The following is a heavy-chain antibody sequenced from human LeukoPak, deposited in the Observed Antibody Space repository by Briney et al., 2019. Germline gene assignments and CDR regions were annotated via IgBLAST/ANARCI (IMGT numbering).Heavy chain of an antibody. Sequence: QPGRSLRLSCAASGVTFSSNNMHWVRQAPGKGLEWVGFISYDGSNKYYADSVKGRFTISRDNSKNTLYLQLNSLRAEHTAVCYCATYTTSWSNFDHWGQGTLVTVSS. CDR1: GVTFSSNN. CDR3: ATYTTSWSNFDH. D-gene: IGHD6-13*01. J-gene: IGHJ4*02. CDR2: ISYDGSNK. V-gene: IGHV3-30-3*01.